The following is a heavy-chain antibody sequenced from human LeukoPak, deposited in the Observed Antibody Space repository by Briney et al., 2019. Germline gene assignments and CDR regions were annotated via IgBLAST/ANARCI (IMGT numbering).Heavy chain of an antibody. D-gene: IGHD6-13*01. V-gene: IGHV3-48*02. CDR2: ISSSSTI. CDR1: GFTFSSYS. J-gene: IGHJ4*02. Sequence: GGSLRLSCAASGFTFSSYSMNWVRQAPGKGLEWVSYISSSSTIYYADSVKGRFTISRDNAKNSLYLQMNSLRDEDTAVYYCARAIVQQLWRFDVGFVYWGQGTLVTVSS. CDR3: ARAIVQQLWRFDVGFVY.